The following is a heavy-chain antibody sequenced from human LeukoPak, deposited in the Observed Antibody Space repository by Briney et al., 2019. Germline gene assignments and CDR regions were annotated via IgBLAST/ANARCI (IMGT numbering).Heavy chain of an antibody. CDR3: ARAVTIFVNHASGSGAYHYYMYV. CDR2: ISAYHGST. Sequence: ASVKVSCKASGYTFTGYYMHWVRQAPGQGLEWMGWISAYHGSTNYAQKLLGRVTMTRDTSTNTAYMDLKSLGSDDTAVYYWARAVTIFVNHASGSGAYHYYMYVWGKGTTVTISS. J-gene: IGHJ6*03. CDR1: GYTFTGYY. D-gene: IGHD3-10*01. V-gene: IGHV1-18*04.